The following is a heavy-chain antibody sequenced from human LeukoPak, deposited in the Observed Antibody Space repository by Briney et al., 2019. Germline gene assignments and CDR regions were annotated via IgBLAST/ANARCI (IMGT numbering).Heavy chain of an antibody. CDR2: MNYGGTS. D-gene: IGHD3-10*01. Sequence: PSETLSLTCTVSGGSLSSSSTSYWGWICQPPGKGLEWIGSMNYGGTSHYNPSLKSRVTISVDTSKNQFSLKLSSVTAADTAVYYCASMVRGVTFLVDAFDIWGQGTMVTVSS. CDR1: GGSLSSSSTSY. V-gene: IGHV4-39*07. CDR3: ASMVRGVTFLVDAFDI. J-gene: IGHJ3*02.